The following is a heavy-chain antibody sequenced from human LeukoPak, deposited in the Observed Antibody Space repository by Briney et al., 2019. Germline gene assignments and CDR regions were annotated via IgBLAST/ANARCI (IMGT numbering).Heavy chain of an antibody. CDR3: ARGQYSLDY. J-gene: IGHJ4*02. CDR1: GFTFSNFW. Sequence: GGSLRLSCAASGFTFSNFWMSWVRQAPGKGLEWVANIKQDGSDKYYVDSVKGRFTISRDNAKNSLYLQMNSLRAGDTAVYSCARGQYSLDYWGQGTLVTVSS. CDR2: IKQDGSDK. D-gene: IGHD2/OR15-2a*01. V-gene: IGHV3-7*03.